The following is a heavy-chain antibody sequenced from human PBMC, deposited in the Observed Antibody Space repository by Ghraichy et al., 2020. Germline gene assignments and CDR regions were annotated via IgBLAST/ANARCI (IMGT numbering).Heavy chain of an antibody. CDR3: ARGGFWNYFDY. D-gene: IGHD1-1*01. CDR2: IDYSGGT. Sequence: GSLRLSCTVSGDSVNSKIHYWTWFRQPAGKSLEFLGYIDYSGGTKYNPSLRGRVTIVLDTSKNNFSLKLRSVAAADTAVYYCARGGFWNYFDYWGPGTLVTVSS. V-gene: IGHV4-61*03. J-gene: IGHJ4*02. CDR1: GDSVNSKIHY.